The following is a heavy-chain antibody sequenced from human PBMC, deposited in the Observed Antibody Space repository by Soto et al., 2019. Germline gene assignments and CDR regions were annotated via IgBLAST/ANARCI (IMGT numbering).Heavy chain of an antibody. Sequence: QVQLVQSGAEVKKPGASVKVSCKASGYTFTSYDINWVRQATGQGLEWMGWMNPNSGNTGYAQKLQGRVTMTRNTSISTAYMELSSLRSEDTAVYYCATSYGDSYYYYYYGMDVWGQGTTVTVSS. CDR1: GYTFTSYD. J-gene: IGHJ6*02. D-gene: IGHD4-17*01. V-gene: IGHV1-8*01. CDR3: ATSYGDSYYYYYYGMDV. CDR2: MNPNSGNT.